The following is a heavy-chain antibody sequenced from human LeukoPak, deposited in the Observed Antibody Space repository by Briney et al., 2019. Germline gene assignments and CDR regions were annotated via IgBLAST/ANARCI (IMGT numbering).Heavy chain of an antibody. CDR3: ARYRVDHDAFDI. J-gene: IGHJ3*02. V-gene: IGHV4-38-2*01. CDR1: GYSISSGYY. D-gene: IGHD5-12*01. CDR2: IYHSGST. Sequence: SETLSLTCAVSGYSISSGYYWGWIRQPPGKGLEWIGSIYHSGSTYYNPSLKSRVTISVDTSKNQFSLKLSSVTAADTAVYYRARYRVDHDAFDIWGQGTMVTVSS.